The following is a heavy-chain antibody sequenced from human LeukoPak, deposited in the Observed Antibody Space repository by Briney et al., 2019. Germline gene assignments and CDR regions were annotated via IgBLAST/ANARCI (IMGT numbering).Heavy chain of an antibody. CDR2: FDPEDGET. D-gene: IGHD3-10*01. CDR3: ARDLGSGSYYNVVGNYYGMDV. J-gene: IGHJ6*04. CDR1: GYTLTELS. Sequence: GASVKVSCKVSGYTLTELSMHWVGQAPGKGLEWMGGFDPEDGETIYAQKFQGRVTMTEDTSTDTAYMELSSLRSEDTAVYYCARDLGSGSYYNVVGNYYGMDVWGKGTTVTVSS. V-gene: IGHV1-24*01.